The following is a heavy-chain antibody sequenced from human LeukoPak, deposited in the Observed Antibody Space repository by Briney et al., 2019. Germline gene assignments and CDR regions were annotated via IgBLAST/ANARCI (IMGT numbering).Heavy chain of an antibody. D-gene: IGHD2-8*01. Sequence: ASVKVSCKASGYTFTSYDINWVRQATGQGLEWMGWMNPNSGNTGYAQKFQGRVTMTRDTSTSTVYMELSSLRSEDTAVYYCARGSGYCTNGVCYSFDYWGQGTLVTVSS. CDR1: GYTFTSYD. J-gene: IGHJ4*02. V-gene: IGHV1-8*01. CDR3: ARGSGYCTNGVCYSFDY. CDR2: MNPNSGNT.